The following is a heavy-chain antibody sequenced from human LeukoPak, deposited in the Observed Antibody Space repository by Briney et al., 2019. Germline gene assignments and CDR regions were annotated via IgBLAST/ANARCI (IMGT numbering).Heavy chain of an antibody. CDR3: AARDPRYYYGMDV. CDR2: IVVGSGNT. V-gene: IGHV1-58*02. J-gene: IGHJ6*02. Sequence: ASVKVSFKASGFTFTSSAMQWVRQARGQRLEWIGWIVVGSGNTNYAQKFQERVTITRDSSTSTAYMELSSLRSEDTAVYYCAARDPRYYYGMDVWGQGTTVTVSS. CDR1: GFTFTSSA.